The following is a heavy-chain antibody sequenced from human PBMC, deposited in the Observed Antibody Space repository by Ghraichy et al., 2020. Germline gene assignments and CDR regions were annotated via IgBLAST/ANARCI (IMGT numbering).Heavy chain of an antibody. D-gene: IGHD6-6*01. V-gene: IGHV4-34*01. CDR3: ARGQIEYSSSSRRITFDY. CDR1: GGSFSGYY. Sequence: SETLSLTCAVYGGSFSGYYWSWIRQPPGKGLEWIGEINHSGSTNYNPSLKSRVTISVDTSKNQFSLKLSSVTAADTAVYYCARGQIEYSSSSRRITFDYWGQGTLVTVSS. CDR2: INHSGST. J-gene: IGHJ4*02.